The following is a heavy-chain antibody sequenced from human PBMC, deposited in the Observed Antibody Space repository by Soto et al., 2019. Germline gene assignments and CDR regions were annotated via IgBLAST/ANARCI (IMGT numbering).Heavy chain of an antibody. V-gene: IGHV1-69*13. D-gene: IGHD3-22*01. CDR2: IIPIFGTA. J-gene: IGHJ3*02. CDR3: ARDRGHYDSSGEFDAFDI. Sequence: ASVKVSCKASGGTFSSYAISWVRQAPGQGLEWMGGIIPIFGTANYAQKFQGRVTITADESTSTAYMELSSLRSEDTAVYYCARDRGHYDSSGEFDAFDIWGQGTMGTVS. CDR1: GGTFSSYA.